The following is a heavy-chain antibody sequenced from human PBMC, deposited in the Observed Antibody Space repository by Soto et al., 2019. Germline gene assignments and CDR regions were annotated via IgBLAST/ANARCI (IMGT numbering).Heavy chain of an antibody. V-gene: IGHV4-30-4*01. J-gene: IGHJ4*02. Sequence: QVQLQESGPGLVKPSQTLSLTCTVSGGSISSGDYYWSWIRQPPGKGLEWIGYIYYSGSTYYNPSLKRRXIIXVXMSTNQFSLKLSSVTAADTAVYYCASHYCGNSEVDYWGQGTLVTVSS. CDR3: ASHYCGNSEVDY. D-gene: IGHD2-21*02. CDR1: GGSISSGDYY. CDR2: IYYSGST.